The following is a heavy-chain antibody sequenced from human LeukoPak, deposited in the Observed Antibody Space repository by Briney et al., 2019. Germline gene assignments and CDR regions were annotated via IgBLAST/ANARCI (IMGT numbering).Heavy chain of an antibody. CDR1: GGSISSGGYY. V-gene: IGHV4-39*07. J-gene: IGHJ5*02. CDR3: ARGPRWGETFYDYVYS. D-gene: IGHD3-16*01. Sequence: SETLSLTCTVSGGSISSGGYYWSWIRQPPGKGLEWIGSVHYSGSTYYNPSLKSRVTISVDTSKNQFSLKLSSVTAADTAVYYCARGPRWGETFYDYVYSWGQGTLVTVSS. CDR2: VHYSGST.